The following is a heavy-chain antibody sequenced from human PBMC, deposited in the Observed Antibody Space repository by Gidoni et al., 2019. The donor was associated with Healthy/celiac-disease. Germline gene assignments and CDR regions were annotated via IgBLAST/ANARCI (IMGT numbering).Heavy chain of an antibody. CDR3: ARVRCGGDCYSPPED. CDR2: IIPSVGTA. CDR1: GGTFSSYA. Sequence: QVQLVQSGAEVKKPGSSVKVSCKASGGTFSSYAISWVRQAPGQGLEWMGGIIPSVGTANYAQKFQGRVTITADESTSTAYMELSSLRSEDTAVYYCARVRCGGDCYSPPEDWGQGTLVTVSS. V-gene: IGHV1-69*01. D-gene: IGHD2-21*02. J-gene: IGHJ4*02.